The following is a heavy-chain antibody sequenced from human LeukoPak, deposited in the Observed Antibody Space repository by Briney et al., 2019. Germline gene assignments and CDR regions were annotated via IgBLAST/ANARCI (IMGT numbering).Heavy chain of an antibody. CDR1: GFIFSQYS. CDR2: IRSSSVT. CDR3: ARDAGNSGYGCDL. Sequence: GGSLRLSCAASGFIFSQYSMNWVRQAPGKGLEWVSHIRSSSVTFYADSMKGRFTISRDNARNSLYLQMNNLRGEDTAIYYCARDAGNSGYGCDLWGQGTLVTVSS. V-gene: IGHV3-48*01. D-gene: IGHD5-12*01. J-gene: IGHJ5*02.